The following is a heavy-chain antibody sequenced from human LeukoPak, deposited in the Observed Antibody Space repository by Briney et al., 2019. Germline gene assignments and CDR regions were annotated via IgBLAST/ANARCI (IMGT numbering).Heavy chain of an antibody. J-gene: IGHJ6*03. D-gene: IGHD4-11*01. CDR2: IYYSGST. V-gene: IGHV4-39*07. CDR3: ARPAVTTDHYYYMDV. CDR1: GGSISSSSYY. Sequence: KASETLSLTYTVSGGSISSSSYYWGWIRQPPGKGLEWIGSIYYSGSTYYNPSLKSRVTISVDTSKNQFSLKLSSVTAADTAVYYCARPAVTTDHYYYMDVWGKGTTVTVSS.